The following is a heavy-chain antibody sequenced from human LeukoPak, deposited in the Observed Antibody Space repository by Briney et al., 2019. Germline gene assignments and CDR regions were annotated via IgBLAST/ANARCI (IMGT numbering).Heavy chain of an antibody. CDR1: GFTFSSYA. CDR2: ISYDGSNK. D-gene: IGHD5-24*01. J-gene: IGHJ4*02. V-gene: IGHV3-30-3*01. CDR3: AKEGRSLQSY. Sequence: GGSLRLSCAASGFTFSSYAMHWVRQAPGKGLEWVAVISYDGSNKYYADSVKGRFTISRDNSKNTLYLQMNSLRAEDTAVYYCAKEGRSLQSYWGQGTLVTVSS.